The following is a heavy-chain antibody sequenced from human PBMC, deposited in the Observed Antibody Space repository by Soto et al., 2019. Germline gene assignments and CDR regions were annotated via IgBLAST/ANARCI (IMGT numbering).Heavy chain of an antibody. V-gene: IGHV3-23*01. J-gene: IGHJ6*02. CDR1: GFTFSSYA. Sequence: GGSLRLSCAASGFTFSSYAMSWVRQAPGKGLEWVSAISGSGGSTYYADSVKGRFTISRDNSKNTLYLQMNSLRAEDTAVYYCAKSRGSGSYGYYYGMDVWGQGTTVTVSS. CDR3: AKSRGSGSYGYYYGMDV. D-gene: IGHD3-10*01. CDR2: ISGSGGST.